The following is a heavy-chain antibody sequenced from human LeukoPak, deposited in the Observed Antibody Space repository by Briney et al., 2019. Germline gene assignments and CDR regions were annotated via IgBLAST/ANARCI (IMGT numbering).Heavy chain of an antibody. D-gene: IGHD6-13*01. V-gene: IGHV3-21*01. CDR1: EFTFSSYA. CDR3: ARARYSSSPFDP. J-gene: IGHJ5*02. CDR2: ISSSSSYI. Sequence: PGGSLRLSCAASEFTFSSYAMNWVRQAPGKGLEWVSFISSSSSYIYYADSVKGRFTISRDNAKNSLYLQMNSLRAEDTAVYYCARARYSSSPFDPWGQGTLVTVSS.